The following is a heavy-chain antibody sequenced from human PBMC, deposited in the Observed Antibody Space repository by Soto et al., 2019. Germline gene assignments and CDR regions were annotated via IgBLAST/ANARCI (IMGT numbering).Heavy chain of an antibody. Sequence: PWGSLRLSCAASGFTFDDYAMHWFRQAPVKGLEWVSGISWNSGSIGYADSVKGRFTISRDNAKNSLYLQMNSLRAEDTALYYCAKDIGSGAAGNFDYWGQGTLVTVSS. J-gene: IGHJ4*02. V-gene: IGHV3-9*01. CDR2: ISWNSGSI. CDR3: AKDIGSGAAGNFDY. CDR1: GFTFDDYA. D-gene: IGHD6-13*01.